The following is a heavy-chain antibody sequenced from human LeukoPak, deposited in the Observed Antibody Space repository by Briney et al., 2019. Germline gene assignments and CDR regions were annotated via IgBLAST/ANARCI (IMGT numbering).Heavy chain of an antibody. Sequence: ASVKVSCKAFGYTYTGYYMHWVRQAPGQGLEWMGWINPNSGGTNYSQKFQGWVTMTRDTSISTAYMELSRLRSDDTAVYYCARALAYYYDSSGYYYGGYYGMDVWGQGTTVTVSS. V-gene: IGHV1-2*04. J-gene: IGHJ6*02. D-gene: IGHD3-22*01. CDR3: ARALAYYYDSSGYYYGGYYGMDV. CDR1: GYTYTGYY. CDR2: INPNSGGT.